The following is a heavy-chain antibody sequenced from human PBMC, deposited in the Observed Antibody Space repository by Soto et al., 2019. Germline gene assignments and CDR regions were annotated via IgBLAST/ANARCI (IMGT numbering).Heavy chain of an antibody. J-gene: IGHJ5*02. CDR1: GFTFSRFG. D-gene: IGHD2-8*01. V-gene: IGHV3-30*18. CDR3: AKDGCPDGLCYVRDHWFDP. Sequence: QAGGSLRLSCAASGFTFSRFGMHWVRQAPGKGLEWVALISYDGGNQYYGDSARGRFTITRDNSKNTVFLQMNSLREEDTAVYYCAKDGCPDGLCYVRDHWFDPWGQGAPVTVSS. CDR2: ISYDGGNQ.